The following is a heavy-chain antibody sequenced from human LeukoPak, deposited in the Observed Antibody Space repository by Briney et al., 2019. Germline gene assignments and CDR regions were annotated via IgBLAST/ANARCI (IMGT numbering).Heavy chain of an antibody. CDR3: ARVQRSSSGWYEAGLDY. D-gene: IGHD6-19*01. J-gene: IGHJ4*02. CDR1: GFTFSSYW. CDR2: INSDGSIT. V-gene: IGHV3-74*01. Sequence: GGSLRLSCAASGFTFSSYWMYWVRQAPGKALVWVSHINSDGSITSYADSVKGRFTISRDNAKNTLYLQMNSLIAEDTAVYYCARVQRSSSGWYEAGLDYWGQGTLVTVSS.